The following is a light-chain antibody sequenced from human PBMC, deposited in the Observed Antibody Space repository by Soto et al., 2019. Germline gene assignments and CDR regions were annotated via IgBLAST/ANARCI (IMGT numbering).Light chain of an antibody. V-gene: IGKV3D-15*01. J-gene: IGKJ1*01. Sequence: EIVMTQSPATLSVSPGERATLSCRASQSVNSNLAWYQQRPGQAPSRLIYGAFNRATNISARFSGSGSGTEFTLTLTSLQSEDFAIYYCQQYNTGPRTFGQGTKVEIK. CDR1: QSVNSN. CDR2: GAF. CDR3: QQYNTGPRT.